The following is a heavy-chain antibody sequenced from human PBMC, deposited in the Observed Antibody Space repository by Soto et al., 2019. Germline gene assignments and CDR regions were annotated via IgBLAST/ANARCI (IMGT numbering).Heavy chain of an antibody. D-gene: IGHD3-3*01. CDR2: IYYSGST. CDR1: GCSISNLY. CDR3: ARARENSLRFLEWLPGPRVEYYMDV. Sequence: SETLSLTYTVAGCSISNLYWSWIRQPPGKGLEWIGYIYYSGSTNYNPSLKSRVTISVDTSKNQFSLKLSSVTAADTAVYYCARARENSLRFLEWLPGPRVEYYMDVWGKGTTVTVSS. V-gene: IGHV4-59*11. J-gene: IGHJ6*03.